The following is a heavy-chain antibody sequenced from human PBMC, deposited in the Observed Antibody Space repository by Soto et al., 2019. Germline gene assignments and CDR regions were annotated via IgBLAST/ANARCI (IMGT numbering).Heavy chain of an antibody. CDR2: IYSGGST. J-gene: IGHJ4*02. D-gene: IGHD1-26*01. CDR3: ARGGRSGSYYSFDY. Sequence: EVQLVETGGGLIQPGGSLRLSCAASGFTVSSNYMSWVRQAPGKGLEWVSVIYSGGSTYYADSVKGRFTISRDNSKNTLYLQMNSLRAEDTAVYYCARGGRSGSYYSFDYWGQGTLVTVSS. V-gene: IGHV3-53*02. CDR1: GFTVSSNY.